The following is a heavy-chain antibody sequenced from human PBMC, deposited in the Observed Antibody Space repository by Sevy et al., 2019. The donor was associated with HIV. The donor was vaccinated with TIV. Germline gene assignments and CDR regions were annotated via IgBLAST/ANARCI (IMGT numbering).Heavy chain of an antibody. J-gene: IGHJ4*02. CDR1: GGSISPYY. CDR3: ASDDGLAPGLTFDY. CDR2: VYYTGRT. V-gene: IGHV4-59*01. D-gene: IGHD3-9*01. Sequence: SETLSLTCTVSGGSISPYYWSWIRQPPGKGLEWIGYVYYTGRTSYNTSLESRVTISVDTPKNQFSLRLTSATAADTAVYYCASDDGLAPGLTFDYWGQGMLVTVSS.